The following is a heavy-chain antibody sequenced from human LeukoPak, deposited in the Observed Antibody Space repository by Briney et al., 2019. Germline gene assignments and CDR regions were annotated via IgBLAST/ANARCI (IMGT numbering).Heavy chain of an antibody. Sequence: GGSPRLSCAAAGFTFSSYEINWVRQAHGKGLEWASYISSSGSTLYYADSVKGRFTISRDNAKNSLYLQMNSLRAEDTAVYYCARVARGWSYSLDYWGQGTLVTVSS. D-gene: IGHD1-26*01. J-gene: IGHJ4*02. CDR2: ISSSGSTL. V-gene: IGHV3-48*03. CDR1: GFTFSSYE. CDR3: ARVARGWSYSLDY.